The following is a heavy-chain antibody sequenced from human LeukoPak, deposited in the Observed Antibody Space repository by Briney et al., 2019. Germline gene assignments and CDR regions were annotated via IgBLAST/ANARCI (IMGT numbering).Heavy chain of an antibody. CDR3: ARDTGCAGGTCFSFYDY. J-gene: IGHJ4*02. V-gene: IGHV3-7*01. Sequence: GGSLRLSCAASGFTFSPYWMTWVRQAPGKGLEWVANIKQDGSQKYYVDSVKGRFTISRDNAKNSLYLQMDSLRAEDTAVYYCARDTGCAGGTCFSFYDYWGQGTLVTVSS. D-gene: IGHD2-15*01. CDR1: GFTFSPYW. CDR2: IKQDGSQK.